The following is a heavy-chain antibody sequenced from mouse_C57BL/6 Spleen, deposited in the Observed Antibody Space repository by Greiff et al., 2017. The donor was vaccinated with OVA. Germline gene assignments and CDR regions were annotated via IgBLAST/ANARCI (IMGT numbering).Heavy chain of an antibody. D-gene: IGHD1-1*01. J-gene: IGHJ1*03. CDR2: IDPSDSYT. Sequence: QVQLQQPGAELVRPGTSVKLSCKASGYTFTSYWMHWVKQRPGQGLEWIGVIDPSDSYTNYNQKFKGKATLTVDTSSSTAYMQLSSLTSEDSAVYYCVSPTRYGSSYWYFDVWGTGTTVTVSS. CDR1: GYTFTSYW. V-gene: IGHV1-59*01. CDR3: VSPTRYGSSYWYFDV.